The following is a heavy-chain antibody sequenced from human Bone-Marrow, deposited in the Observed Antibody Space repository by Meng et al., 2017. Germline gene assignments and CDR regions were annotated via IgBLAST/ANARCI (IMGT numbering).Heavy chain of an antibody. J-gene: IGHJ4*02. V-gene: IGHV3-30-3*01. CDR2: ISYDGSNK. Sequence: QLQLVESGGGVVQPGRSLRLSCAASGFTFSSYAMHWVRQAPGKGLEWVAVISYDGSNKYYADSVKGRFTISRDNSKNTLYLQMNSLRAEDTAVYYCASLGDYGPLGYFDYWGQGTLVTVSS. CDR3: ASLGDYGPLGYFDY. CDR1: GFTFSSYA. D-gene: IGHD4-17*01.